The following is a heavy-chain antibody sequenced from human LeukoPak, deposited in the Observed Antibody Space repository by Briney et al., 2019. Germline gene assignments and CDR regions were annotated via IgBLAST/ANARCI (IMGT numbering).Heavy chain of an antibody. Sequence: NPSETLSLTCAVSGGSISSSNWWSWVRQPPGKGLEWIGEIYHSGSTNYNPSLKSRVTISVDKSKNQFSLKLSSVTAADTAVYYCARGKKLVREVIISYYFDYWGQGTLVTVSS. D-gene: IGHD3-10*01. CDR2: IYHSGST. J-gene: IGHJ4*02. CDR1: GGSISSSNW. V-gene: IGHV4-4*02. CDR3: ARGKKLVREVIISYYFDY.